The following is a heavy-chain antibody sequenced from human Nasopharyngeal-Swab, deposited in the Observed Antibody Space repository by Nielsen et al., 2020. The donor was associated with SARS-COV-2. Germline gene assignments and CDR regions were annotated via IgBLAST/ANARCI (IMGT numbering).Heavy chain of an antibody. Sequence: GESLKISCAASGFTFSSYSMNWVRQAPGKGLEWVSSISSSSSYIYYADSVKGRFTISRDNAKNSLYLQMNSLGAEDTAVYYCMCYGMDVWGQGTTVTVSS. CDR2: ISSSSSYI. CDR3: MCYGMDV. J-gene: IGHJ6*02. CDR1: GFTFSSYS. V-gene: IGHV3-21*01.